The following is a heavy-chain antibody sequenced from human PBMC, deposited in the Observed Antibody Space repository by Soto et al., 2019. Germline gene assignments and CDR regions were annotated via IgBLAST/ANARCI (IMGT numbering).Heavy chain of an antibody. Sequence: EVQLLDSGGGLVQPGGSLRLSCAASGFTFSNYAMTWVRQGPGKGLEWVSGISGSGGRSYYADSVKGRFTISRDNSKSTLYLQMNSPRAEATAVYYCAKAYFVWSSEQPYYFDYWGQGTLVTVSS. CDR1: GFTFSNYA. CDR3: AKAYFVWSSEQPYYFDY. V-gene: IGHV3-23*01. J-gene: IGHJ4*02. D-gene: IGHD3-16*01. CDR2: ISGSGGRS.